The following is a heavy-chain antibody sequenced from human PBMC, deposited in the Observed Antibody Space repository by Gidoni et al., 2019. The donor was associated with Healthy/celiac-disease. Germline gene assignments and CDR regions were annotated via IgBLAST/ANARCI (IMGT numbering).Heavy chain of an antibody. J-gene: IGHJ3*02. CDR3: ARDPGDYYDSSGYPGFDI. Sequence: QLQLQESGPGLVKPSETLSLTCPVPGGSISSSSYYWGWIRQPPGKGLEWIGSIYYSGSTYYNTSLKSRVTISVDTSKNQFSLKLSSVTAADTAVYYCARDPGDYYDSSGYPGFDIWGQGTMVTVSS. CDR2: IYYSGST. V-gene: IGHV4-39*07. D-gene: IGHD3-22*01. CDR1: GGSISSSSYY.